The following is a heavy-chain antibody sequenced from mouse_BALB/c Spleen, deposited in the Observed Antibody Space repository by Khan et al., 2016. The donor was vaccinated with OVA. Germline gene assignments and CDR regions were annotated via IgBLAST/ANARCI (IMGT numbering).Heavy chain of an antibody. CDR2: IWGDGST. CDR3: AREIYYDYAYYYAMDY. Sequence: QVQLKQSGPGQVAPSQSLSITCTVSGFSLTGYGVNWVRQPPGKGLEWLGMIWGDGSTDYNSAIKSRLSISKDNSKSQVFLKMNRLHTDDTARYYCAREIYYDYAYYYAMDYWGQGTSVTVSS. J-gene: IGHJ4*01. CDR1: GFSLTGYG. D-gene: IGHD2-4*01. V-gene: IGHV2-6-7*01.